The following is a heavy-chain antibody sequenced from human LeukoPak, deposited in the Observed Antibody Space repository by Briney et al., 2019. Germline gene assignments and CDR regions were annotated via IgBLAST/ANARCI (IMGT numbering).Heavy chain of an antibody. J-gene: IGHJ4*02. CDR2: INHSGST. D-gene: IGHD3-10*01. CDR1: GGSFSGYY. CDR3: VRAGRRITMVRGVIAPAMNFDY. V-gene: IGHV4-34*01. Sequence: PSETLSLTCAVYGGSFSGYYWSWIRQPPGKGLEWIGEINHSGSTNYNPSLKSRVTISVDTSKNQFSLKLSSVTAADTAVYYCVRAGRRITMVRGVIAPAMNFDYWGQGTLVTVSS.